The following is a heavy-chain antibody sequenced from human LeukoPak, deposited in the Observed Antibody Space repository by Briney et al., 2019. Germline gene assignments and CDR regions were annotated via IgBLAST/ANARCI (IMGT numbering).Heavy chain of an antibody. CDR1: GFSFSAYN. J-gene: IGHJ4*02. CDR2: ISPSGDHR. D-gene: IGHD3-22*01. Sequence: PGGSRRLSCAASGFSFSAYNINWVRQAPGKGLEWVSCISPSGDHRYYADSVRGRFTISRDNAKNSVYLQMNSLRAEDTAVYYCARDAAYLDSSGYYPDPLDYWGQGTLVSVSS. CDR3: ARDAAYLDSSGYYPDPLDY. V-gene: IGHV3-21*01.